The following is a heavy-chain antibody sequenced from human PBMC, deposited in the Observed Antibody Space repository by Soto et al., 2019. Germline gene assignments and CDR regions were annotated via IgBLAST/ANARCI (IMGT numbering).Heavy chain of an antibody. Sequence: QVQLVQSGAEVKKPGSSVKVSCKASGGTFSSYTISWVRQAPGRGLEWMGRIIPILGIANYAQKFQGRVTITADKSTSTAYMELSSLRSEDTAVYYCARERSYGHYFDYWGQGTLVTVSS. CDR1: GGTFSSYT. J-gene: IGHJ4*02. D-gene: IGHD5-18*01. CDR3: ARERSYGHYFDY. V-gene: IGHV1-69*08. CDR2: IIPILGIA.